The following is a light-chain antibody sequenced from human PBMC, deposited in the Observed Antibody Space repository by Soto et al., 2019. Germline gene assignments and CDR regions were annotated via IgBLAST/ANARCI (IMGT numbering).Light chain of an antibody. CDR3: QQYNTWPPYT. V-gene: IGKV3-15*01. J-gene: IGKJ2*01. Sequence: DIVMTQSPGTLSVSPGERDTLSCRASQSVSSNLAWYQQKPGQAPRLLIYDASTRATGIPARFSGSGSGTDFTLSIRSLQSEDFAVYFCQQYNTWPPYTFGQGTKLEI. CDR2: DAS. CDR1: QSVSSN.